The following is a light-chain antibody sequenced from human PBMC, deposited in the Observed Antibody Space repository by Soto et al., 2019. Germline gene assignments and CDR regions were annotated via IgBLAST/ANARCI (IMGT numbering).Light chain of an antibody. CDR3: QSYDSSLSRRWV. CDR1: GSNIGAGYP. J-gene: IGLJ3*02. Sequence: QLVLTQPPSVSGAPGQRVTISCTGSGSNIGAGYPVHWYQQLPGTAPKLLVAGNRPSGVPDRFSVSKSGASASLAITGLQAEDEADYYCQSYDSSLSRRWVFGGGTKLTVL. V-gene: IGLV1-40*01. CDR2: G.